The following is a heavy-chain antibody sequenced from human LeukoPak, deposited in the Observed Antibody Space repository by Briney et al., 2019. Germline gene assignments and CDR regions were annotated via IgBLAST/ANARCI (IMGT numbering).Heavy chain of an antibody. CDR2: ISGSGGST. J-gene: IGHJ4*02. V-gene: IGHV3-23*01. CDR3: AKGATYYYDSSGSDLDY. D-gene: IGHD3-22*01. CDR1: GFTFSSYA. Sequence: PGGSLRLSCAASGFTFSSYAMSWVRQAPGKGLEWVSAISGSGGSTYYADSVKGRFTISRDNSKNTLYLQMNSLRAEDTAVYYCAKGATYYYDSSGSDLDYWGRGTLVTVSS.